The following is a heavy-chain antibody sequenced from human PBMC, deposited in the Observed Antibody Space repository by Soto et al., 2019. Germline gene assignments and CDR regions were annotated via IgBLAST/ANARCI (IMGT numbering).Heavy chain of an antibody. CDR1: GGTFSSYA. Sequence: QVQLVQSGAEVQKPGSSVKVSCKASGGTFSSYAISWVRQAPGQGLEWMGGIIPIFGTANYAQKFQGRVTITADKSTSTAYMELSSLRSEDTAVYYCARLPSSSWLPYDAFDIWGQGTMVTVSS. V-gene: IGHV1-69*06. CDR3: ARLPSSSWLPYDAFDI. D-gene: IGHD6-6*01. CDR2: IIPIFGTA. J-gene: IGHJ3*02.